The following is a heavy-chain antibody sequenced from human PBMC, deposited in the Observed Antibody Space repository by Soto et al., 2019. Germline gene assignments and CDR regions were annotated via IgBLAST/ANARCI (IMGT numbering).Heavy chain of an antibody. J-gene: IGHJ6*02. V-gene: IGHV3-23*01. CDR1: GFTFSSYA. CDR2: ISGSGFST. Sequence: GGSLRLSCAASGFTFSSYAMSWVRQAPGKGLEWVSAISGSGFSTYYADSVKGRFTISRDNSKNTLYLQMNSLRAEDTAVYYCAKAMYSSSWYRDYGMDVWGQGTTVTVSS. D-gene: IGHD6-13*01. CDR3: AKAMYSSSWYRDYGMDV.